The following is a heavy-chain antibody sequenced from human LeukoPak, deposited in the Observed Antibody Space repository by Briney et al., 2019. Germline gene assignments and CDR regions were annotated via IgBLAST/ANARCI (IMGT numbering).Heavy chain of an antibody. CDR1: GFTFG. CDR3: ARAAQVTGRPNLGGHFDY. V-gene: IGHV3-23*01. Sequence: GGSLRLSCAASGFTFGMSWVRQAPGKGLEWVSAISGSGGRTYHADSVKGRFTISRDNNENTLYLQMNSLRVEDTAVYYCARAAQVTGRPNLGGHFDYWGQGTLVTVSS. D-gene: IGHD6-6*01. J-gene: IGHJ4*02. CDR2: ISGSGGRT.